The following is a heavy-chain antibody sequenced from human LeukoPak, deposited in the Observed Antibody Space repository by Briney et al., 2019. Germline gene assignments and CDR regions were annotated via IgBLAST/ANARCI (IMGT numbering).Heavy chain of an antibody. J-gene: IGHJ6*03. CDR1: GGSISSYY. V-gene: IGHV4-59*01. Sequence: PSETLSLTCTVSGGSISSYYWSWIRQPPGKGLEWIGYIYYSGSTNYNPSLKGRVTISVDTSKNQFSLKLSSVTAADTAVYYCARGPNYYYMDVWGKGTTVTVSS. CDR2: IYYSGST. CDR3: ARGPNYYYMDV.